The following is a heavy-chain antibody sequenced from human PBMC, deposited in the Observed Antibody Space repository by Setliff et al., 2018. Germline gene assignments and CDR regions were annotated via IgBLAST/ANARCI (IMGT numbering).Heavy chain of an antibody. J-gene: IGHJ4*02. CDR1: GGSIGSYF. V-gene: IGHV4-4*07. Sequence: SETLSLTCTVSGGSIGSYFWTWVRQPAGKGLEWIGRIYTNRTTNYNPSLKSRVTMSVDTSKNQFSLKLKSVTAADTAVYYCTRNFLGWLARFWGRGTLVTVSS. CDR3: TRNFLGWLARF. D-gene: IGHD6-19*01. CDR2: IYTNRTT.